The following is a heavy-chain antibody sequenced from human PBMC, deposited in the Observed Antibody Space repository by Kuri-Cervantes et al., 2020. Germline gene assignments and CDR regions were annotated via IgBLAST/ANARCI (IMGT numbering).Heavy chain of an antibody. D-gene: IGHD3-16*01. J-gene: IGHJ4*02. CDR2: IRSKANSYAT. CDR3: TRGNIWGSSVD. V-gene: IGHV3-73*01. CDR1: GFTFSGSA. Sequence: GGSLRLSCAASGFTFSGSAMHWVRQASGKGLEWVGRIRSKANSYATAYAASVKGRFTISRDDSKNTAYLQMNSLKTEDTAVYYCTRGNIWGSSVDWGQGTLVTVSS.